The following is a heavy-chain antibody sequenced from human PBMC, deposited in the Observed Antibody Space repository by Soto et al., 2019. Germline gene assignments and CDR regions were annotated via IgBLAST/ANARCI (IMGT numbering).Heavy chain of an antibody. CDR2: ISYDGSEK. V-gene: IGHV3-30*14. CDR1: GFALSDYA. CDR3: AKDLRTTISDYGMDV. Sequence: GGSLRLSCEASGFALSDYAMHWVRQAPGEGLEWVAIISYDGSEKKYADSVKGRFTISRDNSKDTVYLQMSSLTGNDTAVYKCAKDLRTTISDYGMDVWGQGTTVTVSS. J-gene: IGHJ6*02. D-gene: IGHD2-15*01.